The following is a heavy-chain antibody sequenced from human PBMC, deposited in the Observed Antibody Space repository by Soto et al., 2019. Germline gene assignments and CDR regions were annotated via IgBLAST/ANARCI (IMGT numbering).Heavy chain of an antibody. Sequence: QVQLVESGGGVVQPGRSLRLSCAASGFTFSSYGMHWVRQAPGKGLEWVAVIWYDGSNKYYADSVKGRFTISRDNSKNTLYLQMNSLRAEDTAMFYCASVLQVYARSHYCYYGMDVWGPGNTVTASS. CDR2: IWYDGSNK. D-gene: IGHD2-8*01. CDR3: ASVLQVYARSHYCYYGMDV. CDR1: GFTFSSYG. V-gene: IGHV3-33*01. J-gene: IGHJ6*02.